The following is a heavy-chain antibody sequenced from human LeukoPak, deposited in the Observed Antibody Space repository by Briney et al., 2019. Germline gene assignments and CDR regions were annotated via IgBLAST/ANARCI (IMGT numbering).Heavy chain of an antibody. Sequence: PGGSLRLSCAASGFTFSDYYMNWIRQTPGKGLEWLSYISGSSHDINYAGSVEGRFTVSRDNTKRSLYLEMNSLRAEDTAVYYCARGTYYYHNSDSSGAFDIWGQGTMVTVS. CDR3: ARGTYYYHNSDSSGAFDI. D-gene: IGHD3-22*01. V-gene: IGHV3-11*06. CDR2: ISGSSHDI. J-gene: IGHJ3*02. CDR1: GFTFSDYY.